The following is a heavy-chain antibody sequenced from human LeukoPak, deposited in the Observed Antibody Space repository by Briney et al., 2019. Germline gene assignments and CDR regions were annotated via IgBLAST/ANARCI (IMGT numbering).Heavy chain of an antibody. V-gene: IGHV3-74*01. CDR1: GFTFSSYW. Sequence: GGSLRLSCAASGFTFSSYWMHWVRQAPGKGLVWVSRINSDGSSTSYADSVKGRFTISRDNAKNTLYLQMNSLRAEDTAVYYCAKDTFSYYYGSGKNYGMDVWGQGTTVTVSS. CDR2: INSDGSST. J-gene: IGHJ6*02. D-gene: IGHD3-10*01. CDR3: AKDTFSYYYGSGKNYGMDV.